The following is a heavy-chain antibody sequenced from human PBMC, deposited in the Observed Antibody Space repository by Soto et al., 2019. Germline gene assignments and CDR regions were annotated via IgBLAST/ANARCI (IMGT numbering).Heavy chain of an antibody. CDR1: GFAFSDHI. D-gene: IGHD6-19*01. Sequence: DVQLVESGGGLVQPGGSLRLSCATSGFAFSDHIMDWVRQAPGRGLEWVGRVRTKPRSYTTDYAASVKGRFTISRDDSNNSLYLQMNSLKIEDTAVYYCTNDGGWCHDSWGQGVLVTVSS. CDR2: VRTKPRSYTT. V-gene: IGHV3-72*01. CDR3: TNDGGWCHDS. J-gene: IGHJ5*02.